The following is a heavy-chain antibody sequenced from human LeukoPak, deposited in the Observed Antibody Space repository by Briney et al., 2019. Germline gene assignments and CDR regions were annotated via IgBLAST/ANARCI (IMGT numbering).Heavy chain of an antibody. CDR3: ARDGGYSNPYYYYYYMDF. D-gene: IGHD4-11*01. CDR2: INHSGST. CDR1: GGSFSGYY. J-gene: IGHJ6*03. Sequence: SETLSLTCAVYGGSFSGYYWSWICQPPGKGLEWIGEINHSGSTNYNPSLKSRVTISVDTSENHFSLKLSSVTAADTAVYYCARDGGYSNPYYYYYYMDFWGKGTTVTVSS. V-gene: IGHV4-34*01.